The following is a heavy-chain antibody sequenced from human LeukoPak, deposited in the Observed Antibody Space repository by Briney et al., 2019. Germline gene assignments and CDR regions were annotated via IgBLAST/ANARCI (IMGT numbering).Heavy chain of an antibody. V-gene: IGHV1-18*01. CDR3: ARDLPVASNYYYGMDV. J-gene: IGHJ6*02. D-gene: IGHD4-23*01. Sequence: ASVKVSCKASGYTFTSYGISWVRQAPGQGLEWMGWISAYNGNTNYAQKLQGRVTMTTDTSTSTAYMELRSLRSDDTAVYYCARDLPVASNYYYGMDVWGQGTTVTVSS. CDR2: ISAYNGNT. CDR1: GYTFTSYG.